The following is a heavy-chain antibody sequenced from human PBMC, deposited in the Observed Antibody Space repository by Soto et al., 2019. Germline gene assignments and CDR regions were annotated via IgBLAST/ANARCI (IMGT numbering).Heavy chain of an antibody. J-gene: IGHJ4*02. CDR2: TYYRSKWYC. D-gene: IGHD6-13*01. Sequence: PSQTLSLTCAISGDSVSSNSAAWNWIRQSPSRGLEWLGRTYYRSKWYCDYAVSVKSRITINPDTSKNQFSLQLNSVTPEDTAVYYCARGRSGQQLVSRPFDYWGQGTLVTVS. CDR3: ARGRSGQQLVSRPFDY. V-gene: IGHV6-1*01. CDR1: GDSVSSNSAA.